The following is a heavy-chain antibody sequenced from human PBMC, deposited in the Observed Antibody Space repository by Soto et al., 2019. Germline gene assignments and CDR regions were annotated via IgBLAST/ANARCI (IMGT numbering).Heavy chain of an antibody. J-gene: IGHJ6*03. D-gene: IGHD3-3*01. V-gene: IGHV4-34*01. Sequence: QVQLQQWGAGLLKPSETLSLTCAVYGGSFSGYYWSWIRQPPGKGLEWIGEINHSGSTNYNPSLKSRVTISVDTSKNQISLKLSSVTAADTAVYYCARGLNFLITGYYCMDVWGRGTTVTVSS. CDR3: ARGLNFLITGYYCMDV. CDR2: INHSGST. CDR1: GGSFSGYY.